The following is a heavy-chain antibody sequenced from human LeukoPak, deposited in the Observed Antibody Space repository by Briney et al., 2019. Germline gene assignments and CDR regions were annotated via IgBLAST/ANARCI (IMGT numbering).Heavy chain of an antibody. CDR3: AREGGSDAFDI. D-gene: IGHD2-15*01. V-gene: IGHV3-30*04. CDR1: GFTFSSYA. Sequence: PGGSLRLSCAASGFTFSSYAMHGVREARGKGLEGVEVISYDGSNKYYADSVKGRFTISRDNSKNTLYLQMNSLRAEDTAVYYCAREGGSDAFDIWGQGTMVTVSS. J-gene: IGHJ3*02. CDR2: ISYDGSNK.